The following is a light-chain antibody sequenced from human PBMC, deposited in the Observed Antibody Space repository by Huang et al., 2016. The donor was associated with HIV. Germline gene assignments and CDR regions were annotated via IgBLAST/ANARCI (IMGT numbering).Light chain of an antibody. J-gene: IGKJ5*01. V-gene: IGKV3-11*01. CDR1: QSVSRD. Sequence: EIVLTQSPATLSLSPGERATLSCRASQSVSRDLAWYQQNPGQAPRLLIYYASNRSTGIPARFSGSGSGTDFTLTISSLEPEDFAVYYCQQRDNWPPITFGQGTRLEIK. CDR2: YAS. CDR3: QQRDNWPPIT.